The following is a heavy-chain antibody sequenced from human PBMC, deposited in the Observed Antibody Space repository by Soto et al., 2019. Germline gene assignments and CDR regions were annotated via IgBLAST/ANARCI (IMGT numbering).Heavy chain of an antibody. V-gene: IGHV1-18*01. Sequence: ASVNVSFKASGYTFTSDGISWVRPAPGQWREWMGWISAYNGNTNYAQKLQGRVTITTDTSTSTAYMELRSLRSDDTAVYYCAGYDFWDAFDIWGQGTMVTVSS. D-gene: IGHD3-3*01. CDR1: GYTFTSDG. CDR3: AGYDFWDAFDI. J-gene: IGHJ3*02. CDR2: ISAYNGNT.